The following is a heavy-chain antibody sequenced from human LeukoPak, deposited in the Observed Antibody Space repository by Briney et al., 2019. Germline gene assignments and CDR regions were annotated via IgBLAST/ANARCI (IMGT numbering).Heavy chain of an antibody. CDR3: ARDSTDSSGYCYPTSYYYMDV. CDR2: IYTSGST. J-gene: IGHJ6*03. CDR1: GGSISSYY. Sequence: PSETLSLTCTVSGGSISSYYWSWIRQPAGKGLEWIGRIYTSGSTNYNPSLKSRVTMSVDTSKNQFSLKLSSVTAADTAVYYCARDSTDSSGYCYPTSYYYMDVWGKGTTVTVSS. V-gene: IGHV4-4*07. D-gene: IGHD3-22*01.